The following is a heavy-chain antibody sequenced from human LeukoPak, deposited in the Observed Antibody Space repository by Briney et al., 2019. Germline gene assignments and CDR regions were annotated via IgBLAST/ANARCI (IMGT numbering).Heavy chain of an antibody. Sequence: PSETLSLTCTVSGDSISSSSYYWGWIRRPPGKGLEWIGSIFHSGSTYYNPSLKSRVTISVDTSKNQFSLKLTSVTAADTAVYYCARSWFSTGPADYWGQGTLVTVSS. D-gene: IGHD6-13*01. J-gene: IGHJ4*02. CDR1: GDSISSSSYY. CDR3: ARSWFSTGPADY. V-gene: IGHV4-39*01. CDR2: IFHSGST.